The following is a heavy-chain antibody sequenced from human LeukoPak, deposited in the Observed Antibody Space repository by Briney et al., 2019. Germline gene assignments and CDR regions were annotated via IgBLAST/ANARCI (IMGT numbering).Heavy chain of an antibody. V-gene: IGHV1-2*02. CDR3: ARASGSYWWFDS. D-gene: IGHD1-26*01. Sequence: ASVKVSCKASGYTFTGYYIHWVRQAPGQGLEWMGWIYPNSGGTKYAQKFQGRVTMTRDTSISTAYVELSRLRSDDTAVYYCARASGSYWWFDSWGQGTLVTVSS. J-gene: IGHJ5*01. CDR2: IYPNSGGT. CDR1: GYTFTGYY.